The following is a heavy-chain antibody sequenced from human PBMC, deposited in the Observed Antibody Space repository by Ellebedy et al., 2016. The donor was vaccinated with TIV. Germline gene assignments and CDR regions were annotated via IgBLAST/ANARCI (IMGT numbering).Heavy chain of an antibody. CDR3: ARWDFDSLNAFDI. V-gene: IGHV3-74*01. J-gene: IGHJ3*02. Sequence: PGGSLRLSCGASGFAFSSNWMYWVRQDPGQGLVWVSRITGDGSTTGYADSVKGRFTISRDNAKNTLYLQMNSLRAEDTAVYYCARWDFDSLNAFDIWGQGTTVTVSS. D-gene: IGHD3-9*01. CDR2: ITGDGSTT. CDR1: GFAFSSNW.